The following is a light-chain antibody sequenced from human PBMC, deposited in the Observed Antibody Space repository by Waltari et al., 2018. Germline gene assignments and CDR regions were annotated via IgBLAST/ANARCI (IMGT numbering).Light chain of an antibody. Sequence: DIQMTQSPSTLSASVGDRVTITCRASQSISSWLAWYQQKPGKAPKLLIHKASSLESGVPSRFSGRGSGTEFTLTISSLQPDDFATYYCQQYNSYSPWTFGQGTKVEIK. CDR3: QQYNSYSPWT. J-gene: IGKJ1*01. CDR2: KAS. CDR1: QSISSW. V-gene: IGKV1-5*03.